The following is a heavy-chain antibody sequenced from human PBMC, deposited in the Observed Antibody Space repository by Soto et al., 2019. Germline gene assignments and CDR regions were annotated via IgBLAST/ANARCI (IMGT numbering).Heavy chain of an antibody. Sequence: TLSLTCTVSGGSISSSSYYWGWIRQPPGKGLEWIGSIYYSGSTYYNPSLKSRVTISVDTSKNQFSLKLSSVTAADTAVYYGGRVFLVVTGVNPYSSGSPGGDGSRDP. D-gene: IGHD2-8*02. CDR2: IYYSGST. CDR1: GGSISSSSYY. CDR3: GRVFLVVTGVNPYSSGSPGGDGSRDP. J-gene: IGHJ5*02. V-gene: IGHV4-39*01.